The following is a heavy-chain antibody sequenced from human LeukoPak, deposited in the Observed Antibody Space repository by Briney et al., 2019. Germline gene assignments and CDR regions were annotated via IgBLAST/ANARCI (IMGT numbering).Heavy chain of an antibody. V-gene: IGHV3-48*03. J-gene: IGHJ5*02. CDR1: GFTFSSYE. D-gene: IGHD1-1*01. Sequence: QPGGSLRLSCAASGFTFSSYEMNWVRQAPGKGLEWVSYISSSGSTKYYADSVKGRFTISRDNAKNSLYLQMNSLRAEDTAVYYCARDHVKYTTHQGFDPWGQGTLVTVSS. CDR2: ISSSGSTK. CDR3: ARDHVKYTTHQGFDP.